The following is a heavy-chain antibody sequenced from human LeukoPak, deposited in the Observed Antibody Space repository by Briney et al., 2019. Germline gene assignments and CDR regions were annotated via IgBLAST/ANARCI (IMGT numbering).Heavy chain of an antibody. Sequence: KPSETLSLTCTVSGGSISSYYWSWIRQPPGKGLEWIGYIYYSGSTNYNPSLKSRVTISVDTSKNQFSLKLSSVTAADTAVYYCARHLGSSGWYYDYWGQGTLVTVSS. V-gene: IGHV4-59*08. D-gene: IGHD6-19*01. CDR2: IYYSGST. J-gene: IGHJ4*02. CDR1: GGSISSYY. CDR3: ARHLGSSGWYYDY.